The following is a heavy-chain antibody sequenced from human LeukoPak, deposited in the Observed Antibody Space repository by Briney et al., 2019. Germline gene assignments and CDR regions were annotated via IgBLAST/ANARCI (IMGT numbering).Heavy chain of an antibody. CDR2: FDPEDGET. CDR1: GYTLTELS. J-gene: IGHJ4*02. CDR3: ATDDFWSGYYSF. D-gene: IGHD3-3*01. Sequence: ASVTVSCKVSGYTLTELSMHWVRQAPGKGLEWMGGFDPEDGETIYAQKFQGRVTMTEDTSTDTASMELSSLRSEDTAVYYCATDDFWSGYYSFWGQGTLVTASS. V-gene: IGHV1-24*01.